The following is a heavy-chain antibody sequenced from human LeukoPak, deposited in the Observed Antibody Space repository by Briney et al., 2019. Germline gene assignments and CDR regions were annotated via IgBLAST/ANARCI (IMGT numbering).Heavy chain of an antibody. CDR2: INPNSGGT. CDR3: ARDQFMVRGVPPGY. D-gene: IGHD3-10*01. V-gene: IGHV1-2*02. J-gene: IGHJ4*02. CDR1: GYTFTGYY. Sequence: GASVKVSCKASGYTFTGYYMHWVRQAPGQGLEWMGWINPNSGGTNYAQKFQGRVTMTRDTSISSAYMELSRLRSDDTAVYYCARDQFMVRGVPPGYWGQGTLVTVSS.